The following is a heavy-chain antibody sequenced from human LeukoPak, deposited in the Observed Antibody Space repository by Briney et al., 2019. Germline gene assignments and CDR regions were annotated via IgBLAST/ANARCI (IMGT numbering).Heavy chain of an antibody. V-gene: IGHV1-69*05. CDR1: GGTYSSYA. Sequence: SSVKVSCKASGGTYSSYAISWVRQAPGQGLKWMGGIIPIFGTANYAQKFQGRVTITTDESTSTAYMELSSLRSEDTAVYYCARAYYDILTGFDYWGQGTLVTVSS. CDR3: ARAYYDILTGFDY. CDR2: IIPIFGTA. J-gene: IGHJ4*02. D-gene: IGHD3-9*01.